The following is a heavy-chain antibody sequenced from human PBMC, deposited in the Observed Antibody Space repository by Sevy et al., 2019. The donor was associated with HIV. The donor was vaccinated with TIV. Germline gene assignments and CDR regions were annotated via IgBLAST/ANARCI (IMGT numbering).Heavy chain of an antibody. CDR2: INHSGST. Sequence: SETLSLTCAVYGGSLSGYYWSWIRQPPGKGLEWIGEINHSGSTNYNPSPKSRVTISVDTSKNQFFLKLSSVTAADTAVYYCARYRVVGNFDYWGQGTLVTVSS. CDR1: GGSLSGYY. V-gene: IGHV4-34*01. J-gene: IGHJ4*02. CDR3: ARYRVVGNFDY. D-gene: IGHD3-3*01.